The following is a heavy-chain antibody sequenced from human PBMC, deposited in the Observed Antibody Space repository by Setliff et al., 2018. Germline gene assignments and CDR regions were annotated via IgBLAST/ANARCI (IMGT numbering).Heavy chain of an antibody. CDR1: GYTFTGYS. CDR3: ARGGTYRYFDY. V-gene: IGHV1-2*02. Sequence: ASVKVSCKASGYTFTGYSLHWVRQAPGQGLEWMGWLNPDTGGTNSAQKFQGRVTMTTDTSTSTAYMELKSLRYDDTAVYYCARGGTYRYFDYWGQGTRVTVSS. CDR2: LNPDTGGT. J-gene: IGHJ4*02.